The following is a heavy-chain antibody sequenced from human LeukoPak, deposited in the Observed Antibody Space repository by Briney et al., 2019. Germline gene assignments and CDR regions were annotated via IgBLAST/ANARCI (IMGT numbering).Heavy chain of an antibody. D-gene: IGHD6-19*01. J-gene: IGHJ4*02. Sequence: PSETLSLTCAVYGGSFSGYYWSWIRQPPGEGLEWIGEINHSGSTNYNPSLKSRVTISVDTSKNQFSLKLSSVTAADTAVYYCARVLSVAATPGFDYWGQGTLVTVSS. V-gene: IGHV4-34*01. CDR3: ARVLSVAATPGFDY. CDR2: INHSGST. CDR1: GGSFSGYY.